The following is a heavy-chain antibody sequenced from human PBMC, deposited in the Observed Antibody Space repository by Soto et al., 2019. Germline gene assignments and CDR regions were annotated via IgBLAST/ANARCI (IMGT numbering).Heavy chain of an antibody. V-gene: IGHV5-51*01. CDR2: IYPDDADI. Sequence: GESLKISYKASGYSFATYWIGWVRQMPGKGLGWMGIIYPDDADIRYSPSFEGQVTISADKSTSADYLQWGSMKVSDTAMYYCARRRVSGNDYCCNYGMDVWGQGTTVTVSS. D-gene: IGHD1-26*01. CDR1: GYSFATYW. J-gene: IGHJ6*02. CDR3: ARRRVSGNDYCCNYGMDV.